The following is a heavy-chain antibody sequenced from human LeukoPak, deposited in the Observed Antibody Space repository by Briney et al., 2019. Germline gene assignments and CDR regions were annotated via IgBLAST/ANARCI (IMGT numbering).Heavy chain of an antibody. V-gene: IGHV3-23*01. CDR1: GFTFSSHD. Sequence: GGSLRLSCAASGFTFSSHDMSWVRQAPGKGLEWVSSISGGGRATYYADSVKGRFTISRDNSKDTLYLQMDSLRAEDTAIYYCGKDEGISVAADWFDPGGQGIQVTVSS. CDR2: ISGGGRAT. CDR3: GKDEGISVAADWFDP. D-gene: IGHD6-19*01. J-gene: IGHJ5*02.